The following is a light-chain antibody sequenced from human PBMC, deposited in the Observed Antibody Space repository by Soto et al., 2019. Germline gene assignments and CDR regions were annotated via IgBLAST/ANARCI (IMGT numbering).Light chain of an antibody. V-gene: IGKV1-5*03. J-gene: IGKJ1*01. CDR3: QQYNSYSRT. Sequence: DIQMTQSPSTLSASVGDRVAITCRASQSISTWLAWYQQKPGKAPKLLIYKASSLESGVPSRFSGSGSGTEFTLTISSVQPDDFATYYCQQYNSYSRTFGQGTKVEIK. CDR2: KAS. CDR1: QSISTW.